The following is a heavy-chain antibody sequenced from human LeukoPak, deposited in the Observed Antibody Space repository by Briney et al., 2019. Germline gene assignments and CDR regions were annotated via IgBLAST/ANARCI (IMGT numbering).Heavy chain of an antibody. Sequence: GGTLRLSCAASGFTFSSYAMSWVRQAPGKGLEWVSGISGSGDNTYYADSVKGRFTISRDNSKNTLYVQVNSLGTEDTAAYYCAKGSYYDSSGSFYFDYWGQGTLVTVSS. CDR3: AKGSYYDSSGSFYFDY. D-gene: IGHD3-22*01. V-gene: IGHV3-23*01. CDR1: GFTFSSYA. J-gene: IGHJ4*02. CDR2: ISGSGDNT.